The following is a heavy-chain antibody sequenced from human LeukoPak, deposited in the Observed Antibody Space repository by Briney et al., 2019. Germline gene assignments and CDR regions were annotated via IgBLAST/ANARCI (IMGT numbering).Heavy chain of an antibody. J-gene: IGHJ4*02. CDR3: VRGRYFDWLFDY. V-gene: IGHV3-7*03. D-gene: IGHD3-9*01. Sequence: PGGSVTLSCAASGFTLRRKYWMTWVRQAPGKGLEWVANINHDGSKKYYLDSVKGRFTISTDDAKNSLYLQMDSVRAEDTAIYYCVRGRYFDWLFDYWGQGTLVSVSS. CDR2: INHDGSKK. CDR1: GFTLRRKYW.